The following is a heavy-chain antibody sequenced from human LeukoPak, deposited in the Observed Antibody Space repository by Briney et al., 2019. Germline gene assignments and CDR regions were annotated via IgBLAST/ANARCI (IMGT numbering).Heavy chain of an antibody. CDR3: ATTGMVRGVKTNWFDP. J-gene: IGHJ5*02. CDR2: INHSGST. CDR1: GGSFSGYY. V-gene: IGHV4-34*01. D-gene: IGHD3-10*01. Sequence: SETLSLTCGVYGGSFSGYYWTWIRQPPGKGLEWIGEINHSGSTNYNPSLKSRVTISVDTSKNQFSLKLSSVTAADTAVYYCATTGMVRGVKTNWFDPWGQGTLVTVSS.